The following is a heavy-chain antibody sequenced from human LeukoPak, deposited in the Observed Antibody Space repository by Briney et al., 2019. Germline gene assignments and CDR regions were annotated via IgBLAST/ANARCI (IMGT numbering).Heavy chain of an antibody. J-gene: IGHJ4*02. CDR3: ARHSGRPTVTTDFDY. CDR1: GYSFTSYW. V-gene: IGHV5-51*01. CDR2: IYPDDSDT. D-gene: IGHD4-17*01. Sequence: GESLKISCKGSGYSFTSYWIGWVRQMPGKGLEWMGIIYPDDSDTRYSPSFQGQVTISADRSISTAHLQWSSLKASDTAMYYCARHSGRPTVTTDFDYWGQGTLVTVSS.